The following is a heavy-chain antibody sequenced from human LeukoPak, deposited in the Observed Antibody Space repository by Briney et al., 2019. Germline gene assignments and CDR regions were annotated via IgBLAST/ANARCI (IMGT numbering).Heavy chain of an antibody. CDR1: GGTLSSYA. Sequence: SVKVSCKDSGGTLSSYAIRWVRQAPGQRLEWMGGIIPIFGTANYAQKFQGRVKITADKSPSTAYMELSSLRCEGTAVYYCARDLAGGSGSYFDYWGQGTLVTVSS. V-gene: IGHV1-69*06. CDR3: ARDLAGGSGSYFDY. D-gene: IGHD3-10*01. J-gene: IGHJ4*02. CDR2: IIPIFGTA.